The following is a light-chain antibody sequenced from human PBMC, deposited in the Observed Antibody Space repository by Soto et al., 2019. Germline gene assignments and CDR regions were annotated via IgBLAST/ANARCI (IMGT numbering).Light chain of an antibody. CDR2: EVS. Sequence: QSVLTQPASVSGSPGQSITIPCTGTSSDVGAYDYVSWYQQHPDKAPKLMIYEVSYRPSGVSNRFSGSKSVNTATLTISGLQAEDEADYYCSSYTTSSTRVFGTGTKLTVL. J-gene: IGLJ1*01. CDR1: SSDVGAYDY. CDR3: SSYTTSSTRV. V-gene: IGLV2-14*03.